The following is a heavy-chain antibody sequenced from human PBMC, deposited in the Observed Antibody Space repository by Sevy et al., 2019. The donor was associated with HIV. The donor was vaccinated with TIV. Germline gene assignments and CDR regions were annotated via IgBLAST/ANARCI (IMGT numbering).Heavy chain of an antibody. D-gene: IGHD2-2*01. V-gene: IGHV4-34*01. CDR1: GGSFSGYY. CDR2: INHSGST. Sequence: SETLSLTCAVYGGSFSGYYWSWIRQPPGKGLEWIGEINHSGSTNYERSLKSRVTISGDTSKNQFSLKLSSVTAADTAVYYCARHCTGTSCSHAFDIWGQGTMVTVSS. J-gene: IGHJ3*02. CDR3: ARHCTGTSCSHAFDI.